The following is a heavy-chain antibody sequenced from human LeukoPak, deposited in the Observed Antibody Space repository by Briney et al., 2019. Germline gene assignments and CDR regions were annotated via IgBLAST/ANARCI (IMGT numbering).Heavy chain of an antibody. Sequence: ASVKVSCKASGYTFTSYAISWVRQAPGQGLEWMGWISAYNGATKYAQKLQGRVTMTTDTSTSTAYMELSSLRSEDTAVYYCARGVAVAGNAPYYYYYYMDVWGKGTTVTVSS. CDR1: GYTFTSYA. J-gene: IGHJ6*03. D-gene: IGHD6-19*01. CDR3: ARGVAVAGNAPYYYYYYMDV. CDR2: ISAYNGAT. V-gene: IGHV1-18*01.